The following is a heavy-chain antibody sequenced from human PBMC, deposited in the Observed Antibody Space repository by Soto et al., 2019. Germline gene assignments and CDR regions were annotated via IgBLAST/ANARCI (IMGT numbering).Heavy chain of an antibody. V-gene: IGHV1-69*01. Sequence: QVQVVQSGVEVRRPGSSVKVSCKASGDTFKNCVISWGRQAPGQGLEWMGGIIPLFGTTDFAQRLQGRLTITTDESTTTAYMELSRLRSEDTATYYCAAELGFGKLSVVWGQGTTVIVSS. J-gene: IGHJ6*02. D-gene: IGHD3-10*01. CDR1: GDTFKNCV. CDR3: AAELGFGKLSVV. CDR2: IIPLFGTT.